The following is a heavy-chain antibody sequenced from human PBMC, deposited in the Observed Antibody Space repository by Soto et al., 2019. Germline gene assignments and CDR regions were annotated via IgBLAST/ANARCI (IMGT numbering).Heavy chain of an antibody. D-gene: IGHD6-13*01. V-gene: IGHV4-4*07. CDR3: ARGVGRSSWSSFDS. CDR2: IYIRDNT. J-gene: IGHJ4*02. CDR1: ASSTSSDC. Sequence: PSETRSLAWTVSASSTSSDCWSCIRQPAGKGLEWIERIYIRDNTHYHPSLRSRVSMSLDTSKNQLSLNLSAVTAADTAVYYCARGVGRSSWSSFDSWGQGTLVTVSS.